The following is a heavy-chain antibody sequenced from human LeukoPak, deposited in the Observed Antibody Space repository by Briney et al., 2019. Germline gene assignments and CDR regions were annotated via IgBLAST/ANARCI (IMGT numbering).Heavy chain of an antibody. V-gene: IGHV3-74*01. CDR1: GFTFSRYG. CDR2: VLTDGSRI. J-gene: IGHJ3*02. D-gene: IGHD6-19*01. Sequence: PGGSLRLSCAASGFTFSRYGIHWVRQAPGKGLVWVSRVLTDGSRITYADSVKGRFTISRDNAKNTLYLQMDSLRAEDTAVYYCARVAVGGTRAFDIWGQGTTVTVSS. CDR3: ARVAVGGTRAFDI.